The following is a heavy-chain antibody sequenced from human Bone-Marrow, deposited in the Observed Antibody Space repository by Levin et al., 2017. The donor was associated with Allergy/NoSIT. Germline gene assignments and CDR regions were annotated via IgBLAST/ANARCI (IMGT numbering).Heavy chain of an antibody. V-gene: IGHV3-23*01. CDR2: INGGGGTA. Sequence: GSLRLSCTASGFTFRNYAFNWVRQAPGKGLEWVSGINGGGGTAYYPDSVKGRFTVSRDNSKNTIYLQLKNLRAEDTAIYYCARGRGYSTSWYYFDHWGQGALVTVSS. CDR1: GFTFRNYA. J-gene: IGHJ4*02. D-gene: IGHD2-8*01. CDR3: ARGRGYSTSWYYFDH.